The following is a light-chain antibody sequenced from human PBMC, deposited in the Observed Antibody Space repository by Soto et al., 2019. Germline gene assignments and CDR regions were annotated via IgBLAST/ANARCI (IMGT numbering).Light chain of an antibody. CDR2: KAS. J-gene: IGKJ4*01. CDR1: QSISSW. CDR3: QQYNSYPS. Sequence: DIQLTQSPSTLSASVGDRVTITCRASQSISSWLAWYQQKPGKAPKLLIYKASSLESGVPSRFSGSGSGTEFTLTISSLQPDDVATYYCQQYNSYPSCGGGTKVEIK. V-gene: IGKV1-5*03.